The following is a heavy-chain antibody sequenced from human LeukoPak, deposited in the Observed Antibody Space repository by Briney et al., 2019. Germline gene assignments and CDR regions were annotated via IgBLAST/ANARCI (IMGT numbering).Heavy chain of an antibody. CDR2: IIPIFGTA. V-gene: IGHV1-69*01. CDR1: GGTFSSYA. J-gene: IGHJ5*02. Sequence: GSSVKVSCKASGGTFSSYAISWVRQAPGQGLEWMGGIIPIFGTANYAQKFQGRVTITADESTSTAYMELSSLRSEDTAVYYCARDLLYCGGDCYPDLWGQGTLVTVSS. CDR3: ARDLLYCGGDCYPDL. D-gene: IGHD2-21*02.